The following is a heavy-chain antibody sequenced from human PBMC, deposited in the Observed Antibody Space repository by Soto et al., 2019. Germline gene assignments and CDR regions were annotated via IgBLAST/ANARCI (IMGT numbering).Heavy chain of an antibody. D-gene: IGHD2-15*01. Sequence: QVQLVESGGGVVQPERSLRLSCAASGFTFSTYGMHWVRQAPGKGLEWVALVWFDGSDKYSSDSVKGRFTISRDNSKNTLYLQMNSLRAEDTAVYYCARLYCSASSCYSVGGFDIWGQGTMVTVSS. CDR2: VWFDGSDK. V-gene: IGHV3-33*01. CDR3: ARLYCSASSCYSVGGFDI. CDR1: GFTFSTYG. J-gene: IGHJ3*02.